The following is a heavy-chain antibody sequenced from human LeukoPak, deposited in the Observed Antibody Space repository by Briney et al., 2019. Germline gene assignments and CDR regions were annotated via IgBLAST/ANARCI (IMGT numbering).Heavy chain of an antibody. CDR1: GGSISSSSYY. CDR2: IYYSGST. CDR3: ARVGGYDFWSGYGTFDY. D-gene: IGHD3-3*01. V-gene: IGHV4-39*01. J-gene: IGHJ4*02. Sequence: SETLSLTCTVSGGSISSSSYYWGWIRQPPGKGLEWIGSIYYSGSTYYNPSLKSRVTISVDTSKNQFSLKLSSVTAADTAVYYCARVGGYDFWSGYGTFDYWGQGTLVTVSS.